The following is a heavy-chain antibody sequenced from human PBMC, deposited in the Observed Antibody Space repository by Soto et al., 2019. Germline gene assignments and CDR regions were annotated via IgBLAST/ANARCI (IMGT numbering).Heavy chain of an antibody. D-gene: IGHD6-19*01. J-gene: IGHJ6*02. Sequence: SETLSLTCAVSVASVTRSNWWSWVRQSPWKGLEWIGEIYHSGNTKYNPSLKSRITMSVDKAKNQFSLKMTSVTAADTAVYYCATSGWNEDFYYYYGMDVWGQGTTVTVSS. CDR2: IYHSGNT. CDR3: ATSGWNEDFYYYYGMDV. V-gene: IGHV4-4*02. CDR1: VASVTRSNW.